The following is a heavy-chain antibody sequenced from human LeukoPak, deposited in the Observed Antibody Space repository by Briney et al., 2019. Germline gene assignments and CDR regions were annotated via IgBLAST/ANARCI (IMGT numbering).Heavy chain of an antibody. J-gene: IGHJ6*03. Sequence: GGSLRLSCAASGFTFSSYAMHWVRQAPGKGLEWVAVISYDGSNKYYADSVKGRFTISRDNSKNTLYLQMNSLRAEDTAVYYCARDGLYSSSWYRMGYYYYYYMDVWGKGTTVTVSS. D-gene: IGHD6-13*01. CDR1: GFTFSSYA. CDR2: ISYDGSNK. V-gene: IGHV3-30*01. CDR3: ARDGLYSSSWYRMGYYYYYYMDV.